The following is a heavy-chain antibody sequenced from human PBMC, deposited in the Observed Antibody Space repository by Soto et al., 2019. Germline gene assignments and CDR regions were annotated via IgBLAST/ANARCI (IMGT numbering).Heavy chain of an antibody. CDR1: GGTFSSYA. CDR2: IIPIFGTA. Sequence: QVQLVQSGAEVKKPGSSVKVSCKASGGTFSSYAISWVRQAPGQGLEWLGGIIPIFGTANYAQKFQGRVTMTADESTSTAYMELSSLRSEDTAVYYCAGPDILTGDYTDADYYYGMDVLGQGTTVTVSS. V-gene: IGHV1-69*01. CDR3: AGPDILTGDYTDADYYYGMDV. D-gene: IGHD3-9*01. J-gene: IGHJ6*02.